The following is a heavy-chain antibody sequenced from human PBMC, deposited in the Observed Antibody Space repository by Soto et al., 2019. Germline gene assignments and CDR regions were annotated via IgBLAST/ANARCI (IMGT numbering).Heavy chain of an antibody. Sequence: QVQLVQSGAEVKKPGSSVKVSCKASGGTFSSYTISWVRQAPGQGLEWMGRIIPILGIANYAQKFQGRVTITADKPTSTAYMELSSLRSEDTAVYYCARGPPYLGYCSSTSCYHAFDIWGQGRMVTVSS. V-gene: IGHV1-69*02. J-gene: IGHJ3*02. CDR1: GGTFSSYT. CDR3: ARGPPYLGYCSSTSCYHAFDI. CDR2: IIPILGIA. D-gene: IGHD2-2*01.